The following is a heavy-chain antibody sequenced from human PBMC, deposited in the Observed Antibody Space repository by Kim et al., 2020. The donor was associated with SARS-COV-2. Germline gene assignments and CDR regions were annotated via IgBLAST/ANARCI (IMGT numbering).Heavy chain of an antibody. Sequence: GESLKISCKGSGYSFTSYWIGWVRQMPGKGLEWMGIIYPGDSDTRYSPSFQGQVTISADKSISTAYLQWSSLKASDTAMYYCARRIVDTAMVIDYYGMDVWGQGTTVTVSS. CDR3: ARRIVDTAMVIDYYGMDV. CDR1: GYSFTSYW. CDR2: IYPGDSDT. V-gene: IGHV5-51*01. D-gene: IGHD5-18*01. J-gene: IGHJ6*02.